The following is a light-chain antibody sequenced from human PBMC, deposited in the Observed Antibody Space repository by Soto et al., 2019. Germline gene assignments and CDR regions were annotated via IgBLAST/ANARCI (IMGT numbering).Light chain of an antibody. Sequence: DIQMTQSPSSLSASVGDRVTITCRASHGTYSYLNWYQQKPGKAPKLLIYGASTLQSGVPSRFSGSASGTDFTLTISSLQPEDFATYYCQQNYDTPWTFGQGTKVEIK. CDR1: HGTYSY. CDR2: GAS. V-gene: IGKV1-39*01. J-gene: IGKJ1*01. CDR3: QQNYDTPWT.